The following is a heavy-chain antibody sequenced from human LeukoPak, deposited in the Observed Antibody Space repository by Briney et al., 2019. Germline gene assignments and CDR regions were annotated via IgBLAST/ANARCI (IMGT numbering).Heavy chain of an antibody. V-gene: IGHV4-38-2*02. CDR1: GYSISNGYY. J-gene: IGHJ6*03. CDR3: ARDLGRCSGGSCFPYYYYYMDV. D-gene: IGHD2-15*01. CDR2: IYHRGST. Sequence: PSETLSLTCTVSGYSISNGYYWGWIRQPPGKGLEWVGSIYHRGSTYYNPSLRSRVTISLDRSKKKFSLKLTSVTAADTAVYYCARDLGRCSGGSCFPYYYYYMDVWGKGTTVTISS.